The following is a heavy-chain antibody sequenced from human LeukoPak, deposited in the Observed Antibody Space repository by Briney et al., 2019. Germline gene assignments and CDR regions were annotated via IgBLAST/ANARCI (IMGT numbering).Heavy chain of an antibody. Sequence: PGGSLRLSCAASGFTFSSYSMNWARQAPGEGLEWVSSISSSSSYIYYADSVKGRFTISRDNAKNSLYLQMNSLRAEDTAVYYCARVGTDFWSGYYFYWGQGTLVTVSS. D-gene: IGHD3-3*01. V-gene: IGHV3-21*01. J-gene: IGHJ4*02. CDR2: ISSSSSYI. CDR3: ARVGTDFWSGYYFY. CDR1: GFTFSSYS.